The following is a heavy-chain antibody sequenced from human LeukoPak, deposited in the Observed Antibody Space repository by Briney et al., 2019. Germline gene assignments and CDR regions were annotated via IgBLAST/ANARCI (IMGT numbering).Heavy chain of an antibody. CDR2: TYYRSKWYN. D-gene: IGHD4-23*01. CDR3: ARDGMTTVVTPWVDMDV. Sequence: SHTLSLTCAISGDSVSSNSAAWNWIRQSPSRGLEWLGRTYYRSKWYNDYAVSVKSRITINPDTSKNQFSLQLNSVTPEVTAVYYCARDGMTTVVTPWVDMDVWGQGTTVTVSS. J-gene: IGHJ6*02. CDR1: GDSVSSNSAA. V-gene: IGHV6-1*01.